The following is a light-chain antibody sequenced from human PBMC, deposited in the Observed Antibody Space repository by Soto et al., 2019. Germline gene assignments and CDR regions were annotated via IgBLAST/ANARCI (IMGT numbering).Light chain of an antibody. CDR1: SSDVGRSNY. CDR3: SSYADNNGLV. CDR2: EAN. J-gene: IGLJ2*01. Sequence: QSALTQPPSASGYPGQSVTISCTGTSSDVGRSNYVSWYQHHPGKAPKLMIHEANKRPSGVPDRFSGSKSGNTASLTVSGLQADDEAEYYCSSYADNNGLVFGGGTKLTVL. V-gene: IGLV2-8*01.